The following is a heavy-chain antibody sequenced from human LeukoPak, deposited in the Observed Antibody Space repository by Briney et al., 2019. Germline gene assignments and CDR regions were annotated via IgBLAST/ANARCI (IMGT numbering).Heavy chain of an antibody. CDR3: ARHFNYYYGMDV. J-gene: IGHJ6*02. V-gene: IGHV4-39*01. CDR2: IYYSGST. CDR1: GGSISSSSYY. Sequence: PPETLSLTCTVSGGSISSSSYYWGWIRQPPGKGLEWIGSIYYSGSTYYNPSLKSRVTISVDTSKNQFSLKLSSVTAADTAVYYCARHFNYYYGMDVWGQGTTVTVSS.